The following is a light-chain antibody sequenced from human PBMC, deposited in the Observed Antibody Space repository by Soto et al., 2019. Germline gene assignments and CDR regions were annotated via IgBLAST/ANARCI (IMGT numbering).Light chain of an antibody. CDR3: QSYDSSLSAGV. J-gene: IGLJ3*02. V-gene: IGLV1-40*01. CDR2: GDI. CDR1: SSNIGADFY. Sequence: QSALTQPPSVSGAPGQRVTISCTGSSSNIGADFYVHWYQQLPGTAPRLLIYGDINRPSGVPDRFSGSKSGTSASLAIAGLQAEDEADYYCQSYDSSLSAGVFGGGTKLTVL.